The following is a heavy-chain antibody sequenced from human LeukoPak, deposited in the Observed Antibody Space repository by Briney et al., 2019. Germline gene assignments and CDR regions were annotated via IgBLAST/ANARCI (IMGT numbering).Heavy chain of an antibody. CDR3: AKFQYYDILTGLIDY. CDR2: ISDTAGDS. V-gene: IGHV3-23*01. D-gene: IGHD3-9*01. Sequence: GGSLRLSCAASGFAFSGYAMSWVRQAPGKGLEWVSAISDTAGDSYYADSVKGRFSISRDNSKNTLYLQMNSLRAEDTAVYYCAKFQYYDILTGLIDYWGQGTLVTVSS. CDR1: GFAFSGYA. J-gene: IGHJ4*02.